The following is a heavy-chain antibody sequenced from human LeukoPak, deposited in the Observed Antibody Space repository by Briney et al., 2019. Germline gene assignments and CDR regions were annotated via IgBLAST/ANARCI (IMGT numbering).Heavy chain of an antibody. CDR2: IYTSGST. CDR3: ARGFLSSGWSPRGYFDY. J-gene: IGHJ4*02. CDR1: GGSFSGYY. Sequence: SETLSLTCAVYGGSFSGYYWSWIRQPPGKGLEWIGRIYTSGSTNYNPSLKSRVTMSVDTSKNQFSLKLSSVTAADTAVYYCARGFLSSGWSPRGYFDYWGQGTLVTVSS. V-gene: IGHV4-59*10. D-gene: IGHD6-19*01.